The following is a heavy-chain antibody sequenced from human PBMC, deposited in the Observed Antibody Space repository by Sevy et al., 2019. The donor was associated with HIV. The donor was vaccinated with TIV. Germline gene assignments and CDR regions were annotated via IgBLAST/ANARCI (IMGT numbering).Heavy chain of an antibody. D-gene: IGHD6-19*01. CDR3: ARALAVAGDYYYYMDV. J-gene: IGHJ6*03. CDR1: GYSFTSYG. V-gene: IGHV1-18*04. CDR2: ITTYNGNT. Sequence: ASVKVSCKASGYSFTSYGINWVRQAPRQGLERMGWITTYNGNTDYAQKFQGRVTMTTDTSTSTAYMELRSLRSDDTAIYYCARALAVAGDYYYYMDVWGKGTTVTVSS.